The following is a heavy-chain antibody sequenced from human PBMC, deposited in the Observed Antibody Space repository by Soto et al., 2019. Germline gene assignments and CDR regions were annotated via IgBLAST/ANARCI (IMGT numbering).Heavy chain of an antibody. CDR3: ARDRGYYYDSSENWFDP. D-gene: IGHD3-22*01. Sequence: SVKVSCKASGGTFSSYAISWVRQAPGQGLEWMGGIIPIFGTANYAQKFQGRVTITADKSTSTAYMELSSLRSEDTAVYYCARDRGYYYDSSENWFDPWGQGTLVTVS. CDR2: IIPIFGTA. CDR1: GGTFSSYA. V-gene: IGHV1-69*06. J-gene: IGHJ5*02.